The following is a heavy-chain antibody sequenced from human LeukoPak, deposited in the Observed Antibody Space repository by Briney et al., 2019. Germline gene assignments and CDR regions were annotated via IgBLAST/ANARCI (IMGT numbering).Heavy chain of an antibody. CDR2: ISVYNGDT. V-gene: IGHV1-18*01. CDR1: GYTFTRSG. Sequence: GASVKVSCKASGYTFTRSGITWVRQAPGQGLEWMGWISVYNGDTYYVQKFQGRVTMTTDTSTSTAYMELTSLRSDDTAVYYCARARTKSIVVVVAAADYWGQGTLVTVSS. J-gene: IGHJ4*02. D-gene: IGHD2-15*01. CDR3: ARARTKSIVVVVAAADY.